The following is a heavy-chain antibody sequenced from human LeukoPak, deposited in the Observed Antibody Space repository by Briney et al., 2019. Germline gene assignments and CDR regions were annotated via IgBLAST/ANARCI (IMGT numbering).Heavy chain of an antibody. V-gene: IGHV1-69*04. J-gene: IGHJ4*02. CDR3: ARGYYDSSGYLSTDY. CDR1: GGTFSSYA. CDR2: IIPILGIA. Sequence: SVKVSCKASGGTFSSYAISWVRQAPGQGLEWMGRIIPILGIANYVQKFQGRVTITADKSTSTAYMELSSLRSEDTAVYYCARGYYDSSGYLSTDYWGQGTLVTVSS. D-gene: IGHD3-22*01.